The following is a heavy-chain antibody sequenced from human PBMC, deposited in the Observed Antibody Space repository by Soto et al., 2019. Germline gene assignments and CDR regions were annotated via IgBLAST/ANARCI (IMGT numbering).Heavy chain of an antibody. Sequence: QVQLVQSGAEVKKPGSSVKVSCKASGGTFSSYAISWVRQAPGQGLEWMGGIIPIFGTANYAQKFQGRVTITADESTSTAYMELSRLRSEDTAVYYFARYRNGYSSSSLYWYFDLWDRGTLVTVSS. CDR3: ARYRNGYSSSSLYWYFDL. D-gene: IGHD6-6*01. V-gene: IGHV1-69*01. CDR1: GGTFSSYA. J-gene: IGHJ2*01. CDR2: IIPIFGTA.